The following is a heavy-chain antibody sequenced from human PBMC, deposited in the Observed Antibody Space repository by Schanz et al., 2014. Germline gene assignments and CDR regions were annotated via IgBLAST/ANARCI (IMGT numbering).Heavy chain of an antibody. CDR1: GFTFSTYA. D-gene: IGHD3-10*01. Sequence: EVQLVESGGGLVQPGGSLRLSCAASGFTFSTYAMNWVRQAPGKGLEWVSGISGSGGDTYYVDSVKGRFTISRDTSKNTLYLQMSSLRAEDTALYFCAKDRRDNYGSGTFYFEHWGQGTLVTVSS. J-gene: IGHJ4*02. V-gene: IGHV3-23*04. CDR2: ISGSGGDT. CDR3: AKDRRDNYGSGTFYFEH.